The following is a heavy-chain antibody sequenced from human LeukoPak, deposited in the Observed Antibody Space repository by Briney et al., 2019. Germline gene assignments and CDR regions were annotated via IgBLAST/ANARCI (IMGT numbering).Heavy chain of an antibody. D-gene: IGHD3-22*01. CDR3: ARGDSMGAFDI. Sequence: GGSLRLSCAASGFTFSSYNMNWVRQAPGKGLEWVSSISSSSSYIYYADSVKGRFTISRDNAKNSLYLQMNSLRAEDTAVYYCARGDSMGAFDIWGQGTMVTVSS. J-gene: IGHJ3*02. CDR2: ISSSSSYI. V-gene: IGHV3-21*01. CDR1: GFTFSSYN.